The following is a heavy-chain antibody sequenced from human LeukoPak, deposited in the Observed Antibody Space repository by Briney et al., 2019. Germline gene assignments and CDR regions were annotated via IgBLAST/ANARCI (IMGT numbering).Heavy chain of an antibody. CDR1: GFTFSSYA. Sequence: GGSLRLSCAASGFTFSSYAMSWVRQAPGKGLEWVSEISGSGGSTNYADSVKGRFTISRDNSGNTLYLQMNSLRAEDTAVYYCAKDLYGFYAMDVWGQGTTVTVSS. V-gene: IGHV3-23*01. CDR2: ISGSGGST. J-gene: IGHJ6*02. CDR3: AKDLYGFYAMDV. D-gene: IGHD4-17*01.